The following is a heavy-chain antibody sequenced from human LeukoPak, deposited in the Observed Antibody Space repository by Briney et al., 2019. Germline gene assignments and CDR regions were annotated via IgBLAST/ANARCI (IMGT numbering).Heavy chain of an antibody. CDR3: ARDPSVSGYSFGYFDY. CDR2: INPSGGTT. J-gene: IGHJ4*02. D-gene: IGHD5-18*01. V-gene: IGHV1-46*01. CDR1: GYTFTSYY. Sequence: GASVKVSCKASGYTFTSYYIHWVRHAPGQGLEWMGIINPSGGTTSYAQKFQGRVTMTRDTSTSTVYMELSSLRSEDTAVYYCARDPSVSGYSFGYFDYWGQGTLVTVSS.